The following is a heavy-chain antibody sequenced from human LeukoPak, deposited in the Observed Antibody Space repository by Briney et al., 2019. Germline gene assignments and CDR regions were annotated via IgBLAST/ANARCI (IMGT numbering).Heavy chain of an antibody. J-gene: IGHJ4*02. V-gene: IGHV3-66*01. CDR1: GFTVSSNY. CDR3: ARDSGHDSSGYYYFDY. Sequence: GGSLRLSCAASGFTVSSNYMSWVRQAPGEGLEWVSVIYSGGSTYSADSVKGRFTISRDNSKNTLYLQMNSLRAEDTAVYYCARDSGHDSSGYYYFDYWGQGTLVTVSS. CDR2: IYSGGST. D-gene: IGHD3-22*01.